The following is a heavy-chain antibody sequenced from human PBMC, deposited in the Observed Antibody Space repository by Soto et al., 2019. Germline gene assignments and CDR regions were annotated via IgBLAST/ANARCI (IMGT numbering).Heavy chain of an antibody. CDR3: ARGNALDI. Sequence: ASVKVSCKASGGTFSSFAINWVRQAPGQGPEWMGGTIPILGTANYGQKFQGRVTIIADETTNTASLELTSLRSEDTAVYYCARGNALDIWGQGTTVTVSS. CDR1: GGTFSSFA. V-gene: IGHV1-69*13. CDR2: TIPILGTA. J-gene: IGHJ6*02.